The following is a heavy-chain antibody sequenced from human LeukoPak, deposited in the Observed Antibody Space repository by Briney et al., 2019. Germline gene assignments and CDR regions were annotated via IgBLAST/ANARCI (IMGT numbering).Heavy chain of an antibody. CDR1: GFTFSSYE. J-gene: IGHJ4*02. D-gene: IGHD3-9*01. V-gene: IGHV3-7*04. CDR3: ARGLIYFEV. CDR2: IKDDGSEK. Sequence: GGSLRLSCAASGFTFSSYEMNWVRQAPGKGLEWVANIKDDGSEKSYEDSVKGRFTISRDNANNAVYLQMDTLRVEDTAVYYCARGLIYFEVWGQGTLVSVSS.